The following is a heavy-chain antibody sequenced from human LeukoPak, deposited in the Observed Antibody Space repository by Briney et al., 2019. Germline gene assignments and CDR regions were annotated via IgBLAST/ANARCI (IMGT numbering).Heavy chain of an antibody. J-gene: IGHJ5*02. CDR3: AGAFPKGWGGTWFAP. V-gene: IGHV1-8*01. CDR1: GYTFTSYD. Sequence: ASVKVSCKASGYTFTSYDINWVRQATGQGLEWMGWMNPNSGNTGYAQKFQGRVIMARNTSISTAYMELSSLRSEDTAVYYCAGAFPKGWGGTWFAPWGQGTLVTVSS. CDR2: MNPNSGNT. D-gene: IGHD3-16*01.